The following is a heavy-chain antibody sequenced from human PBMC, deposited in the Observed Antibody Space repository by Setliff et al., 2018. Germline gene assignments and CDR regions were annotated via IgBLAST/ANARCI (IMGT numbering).Heavy chain of an antibody. CDR3: ATGGFLEWLLFDY. V-gene: IGHV1-24*01. Sequence: ASVKVSCKVSGYTLTELSIHWVRQAPGKGLEWMGGFDPEDGETIYAQKFQGRVTMTEDTSTDTAYMELSSLRSEDTAVYYCATGGFLEWLLFDYWGQGTLVTVSS. CDR2: FDPEDGET. D-gene: IGHD3-3*01. J-gene: IGHJ4*02. CDR1: GYTLTELS.